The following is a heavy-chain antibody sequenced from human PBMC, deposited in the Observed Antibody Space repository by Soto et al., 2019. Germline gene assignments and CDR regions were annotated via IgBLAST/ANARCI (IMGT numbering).Heavy chain of an antibody. J-gene: IGHJ6*02. CDR2: IYYSGST. D-gene: IGHD3-10*01. CDR3: ARDGFMVRGVIPYGMDV. CDR1: GGSISSGGYY. Sequence: PSETLSLTCTVSGGSISSGGYYWSWIRQHPGKGLEWIGYIYYSGSTYYNPSLKSRVTISVDTSKNQFSLKLSSVTAADTAVYYCARDGFMVRGVIPYGMDVWGQGTTVTV. V-gene: IGHV4-31*03.